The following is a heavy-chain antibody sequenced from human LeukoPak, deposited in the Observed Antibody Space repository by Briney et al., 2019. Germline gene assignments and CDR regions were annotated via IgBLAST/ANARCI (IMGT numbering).Heavy chain of an antibody. J-gene: IGHJ4*02. CDR1: GGTFSSYA. D-gene: IGHD4-17*01. CDR2: IIPIFGTA. Sequence: GASVKVSCKASGGTFSSYAISWVRQAPGQGLEWKGGIIPIFGTANYAQKFQGRVTITADESTSTAYMELSSLRSEDTAVYYCARNDYGDFTLSYWGQGTLVTVSS. V-gene: IGHV1-69*01. CDR3: ARNDYGDFTLSY.